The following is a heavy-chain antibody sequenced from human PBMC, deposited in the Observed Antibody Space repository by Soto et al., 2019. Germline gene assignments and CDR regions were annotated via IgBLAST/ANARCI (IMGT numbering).Heavy chain of an antibody. CDR3: ARGYCSSSSCYIFDY. CDR2: ISGSGGST. CDR1: GFTFSSYA. Sequence: GGSLRLSCAASGFTFSSYAMSWVRQAPGKGLEWVSGISGSGGSTYYADSVKGRFTISRDNSKNTLYLQMNSLRAEDTAVYHCARGYCSSSSCYIFDYWGQGTLVTVSS. J-gene: IGHJ4*02. D-gene: IGHD2-2*02. V-gene: IGHV3-23*01.